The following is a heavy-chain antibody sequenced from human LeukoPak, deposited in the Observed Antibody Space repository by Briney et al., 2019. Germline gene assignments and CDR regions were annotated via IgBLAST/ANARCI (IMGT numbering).Heavy chain of an antibody. Sequence: ASVKVSCKASGYTFTSYATHWVRQAPGQRLEWMGWINAGNGNTKYSQKFQGRVTITRDTSASTAYMELSSLRSEDTAVYYCASPVPYYCGGDCFTAFDIWGQGTMVTVSS. J-gene: IGHJ3*02. CDR1: GYTFTSYA. D-gene: IGHD2-21*02. CDR2: INAGNGNT. CDR3: ASPVPYYCGGDCFTAFDI. V-gene: IGHV1-3*01.